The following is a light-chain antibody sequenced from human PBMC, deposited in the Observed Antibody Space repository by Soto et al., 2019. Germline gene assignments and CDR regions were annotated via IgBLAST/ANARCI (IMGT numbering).Light chain of an antibody. J-gene: IGKJ2*01. CDR2: NAS. Sequence: EILLTQSPSTLSLSPGDTATLSCRASQSVHSYLAWYQQKPGQAPKLLIYNASIRDSGIPARFSGSGSGTDFTLTISSLEPEDFAIYYCQQYSDWPPYTFGQGTKLEIK. CDR1: QSVHSY. V-gene: IGKV3-11*01. CDR3: QQYSDWPPYT.